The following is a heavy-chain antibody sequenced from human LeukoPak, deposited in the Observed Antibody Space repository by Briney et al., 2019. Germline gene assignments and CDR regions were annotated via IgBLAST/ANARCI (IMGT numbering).Heavy chain of an antibody. CDR2: ISSSSSYI. V-gene: IGHV3-21*01. Sequence: GGSLRLSCAASGFTFSSSSMNWVRQAPGKGLEWVSSISSSSSYIYYADSVKGRFTISRDNAKNSLYLQMNSLRAEDTAVYYCARNTVVPADDYYGMDVWGQGTTVTVSS. CDR3: ARNTVVPADDYYGMDV. J-gene: IGHJ6*02. D-gene: IGHD2-2*01. CDR1: GFTFSSSS.